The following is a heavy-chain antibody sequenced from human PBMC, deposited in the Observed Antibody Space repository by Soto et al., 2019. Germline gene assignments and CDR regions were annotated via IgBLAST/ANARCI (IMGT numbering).Heavy chain of an antibody. CDR3: ARGPLHDYGDFYLDY. Sequence: ASVKVSCKASGYTFTGYYMHWVRQAPGQGLEWMGWINPNSGGTNYAQKFQGRVTMTRDTSISTAYMELSRLRSDDTAVYYCARGPLHDYGDFYLDYWGQGTLVTVSS. D-gene: IGHD4-17*01. V-gene: IGHV1-2*02. CDR2: INPNSGGT. J-gene: IGHJ4*02. CDR1: GYTFTGYY.